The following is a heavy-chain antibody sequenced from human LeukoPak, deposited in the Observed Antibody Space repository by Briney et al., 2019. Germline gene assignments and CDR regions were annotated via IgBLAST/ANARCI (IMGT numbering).Heavy chain of an antibody. CDR2: IYSSGTT. Sequence: SETLSLTCSVSGDSISNFYWSWIRQPPGKGLEWIGYIYSSGTTNYNPSLKSRVTISVDTSKNQFSLKLSSVTAADTAVYYCARVMADKTSSDWGQGTLVTVSS. CDR3: ARVMADKTSSD. V-gene: IGHV4-59*12. D-gene: IGHD3-10*01. CDR1: GDSISNFY. J-gene: IGHJ4*02.